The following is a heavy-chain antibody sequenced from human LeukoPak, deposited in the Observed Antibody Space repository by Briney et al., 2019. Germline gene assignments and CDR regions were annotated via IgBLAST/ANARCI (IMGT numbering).Heavy chain of an antibody. CDR3: ANHRRPYLPDSTHAFDI. J-gene: IGHJ3*02. CDR1: GFTFSRSW. Sequence: GGSLRLSCAASGFTFSRSWMSWVRQAPGKGLEWVANIKEDGSAQFYLDPVKGRFIISRDNAKNSLYLQMHSLRAEDTAVYYCANHRRPYLPDSTHAFDIWGQGTMVTVPS. CDR2: IKEDGSAQ. V-gene: IGHV3-7*01. D-gene: IGHD1-14*01.